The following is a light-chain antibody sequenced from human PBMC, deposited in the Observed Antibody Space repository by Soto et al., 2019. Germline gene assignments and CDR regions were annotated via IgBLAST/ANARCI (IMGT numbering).Light chain of an antibody. V-gene: IGKV1-39*01. J-gene: IGKJ5*01. CDR2: SAS. CDR3: QQFYIAPVT. Sequence: DIQMSQSPSSLSASLGDRVTITCRASQTIKNSLNWYQQKPGSAPNLLIYSASSLHVGVPSRFSGSKSGPDFTLTISGLQPEDFATYYCQQFYIAPVTFGQGTRLEI. CDR1: QTIKNS.